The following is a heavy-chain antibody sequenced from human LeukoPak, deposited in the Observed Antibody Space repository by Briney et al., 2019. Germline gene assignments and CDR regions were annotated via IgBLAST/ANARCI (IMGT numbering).Heavy chain of an antibody. CDR2: ISAYNGNT. CDR3: ARDGYNSGY. D-gene: IGHD5-24*01. Sequence: ASVKVSCKASGYTFTSYGISWVRQAPGQGLEWMGWISAYNGNTKYARKFQGRVTMTRDTSISTAYMELSRLRSDDTAVYYCARDGYNSGYWGQGTLVTVSS. J-gene: IGHJ4*02. CDR1: GYTFTSYG. V-gene: IGHV1-18*01.